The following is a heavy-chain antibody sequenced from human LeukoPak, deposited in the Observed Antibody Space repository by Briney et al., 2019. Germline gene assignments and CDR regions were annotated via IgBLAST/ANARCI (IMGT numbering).Heavy chain of an antibody. J-gene: IGHJ6*02. Sequence: PGGSLRLSCVASGLTFNSHSMSWVRQAPGMGLEWASVVSTNGDVTFYADSVKGRFTISRDNSKDTLYLEINSLRGEDTATYYCARRWLGDPYGMDVWGQGTTVTVSS. CDR1: GLTFNSHS. D-gene: IGHD3-10*01. CDR3: ARRWLGDPYGMDV. V-gene: IGHV3-23*01. CDR2: VSTNGDVT.